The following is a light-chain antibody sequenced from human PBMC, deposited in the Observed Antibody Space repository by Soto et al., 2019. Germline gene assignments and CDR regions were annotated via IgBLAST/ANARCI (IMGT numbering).Light chain of an antibody. CDR2: AAS. J-gene: IGKJ1*01. Sequence: DIQLTQSPSTLSASVGDRVTITCRASQSISGWLAWYQQKPGKVPKLLIYAASTLQSGVPSRFSGSGSGTDSTLTISSLQPEDVATYYCQKYNSAPETFGQGTKVDI. CDR3: QKYNSAPET. V-gene: IGKV1-27*01. CDR1: QSISGW.